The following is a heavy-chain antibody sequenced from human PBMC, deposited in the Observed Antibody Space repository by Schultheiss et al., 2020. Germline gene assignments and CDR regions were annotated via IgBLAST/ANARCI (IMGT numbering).Heavy chain of an antibody. V-gene: IGHV3-23*01. J-gene: IGHJ6*02. CDR2: ISGSGGST. D-gene: IGHD3-3*01. CDR3: AKDQTAFSYYDFWSGYHYGMDV. Sequence: GGSLRLSCAASGFTFSSYAMHWVRQAPGKGLEWVSAISGSGGSTYYADSVKGRFTISRDNSKNTLYLQMNSLRAEDTAVYYCAKDQTAFSYYDFWSGYHYGMDVWGQGTTVTVSS. CDR1: GFTFSSYA.